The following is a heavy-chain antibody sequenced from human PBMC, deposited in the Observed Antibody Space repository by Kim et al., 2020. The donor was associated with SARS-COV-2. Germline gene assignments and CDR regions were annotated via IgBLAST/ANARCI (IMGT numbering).Heavy chain of an antibody. Sequence: ASVKVSCKASGYTFTSYDINWVRQAPGQGLEWMGWMNPNSGNTGYAQKFQGRVTMTRNTSISTAYMELSSLRSEDTAVYYCARAKPVLGVFYYYYYMDVWGKGTTVTVSS. CDR1: GYTFTSYD. J-gene: IGHJ6*03. V-gene: IGHV1-8*01. CDR2: MNPNSGNT. CDR3: ARAKPVLGVFYYYYYMDV. D-gene: IGHD3-10*01.